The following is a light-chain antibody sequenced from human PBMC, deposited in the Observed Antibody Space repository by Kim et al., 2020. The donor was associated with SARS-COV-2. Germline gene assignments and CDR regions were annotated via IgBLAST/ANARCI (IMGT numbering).Light chain of an antibody. CDR3: SSAADNNWV. CDR2: KDT. V-gene: IGLV3-27*01. Sequence: SVSPGQKARITGSGDILAKKSARWFQQKPGQAPVLVIYKDTERPSGFPERFSGSSSGTTVTLTISGAQVEDEADYFCSSAADNNWVFGGGTKVTVL. CDR1: ILAKKS. J-gene: IGLJ3*02.